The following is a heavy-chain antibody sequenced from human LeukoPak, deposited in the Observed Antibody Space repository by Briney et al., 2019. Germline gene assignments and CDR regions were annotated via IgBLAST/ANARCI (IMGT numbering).Heavy chain of an antibody. D-gene: IGHD5-18*01. Sequence: GGSLRLSCAASGFTVSSYAMSWVRQAPGKGLEWVSGISGGGGSTYYADSVEGRFTISRDNSKNTLYLQVDSLRAEDTAVYYCAKDGRWIQLLFDYWGQGTLVTVSS. V-gene: IGHV3-23*01. CDR3: AKDGRWIQLLFDY. CDR1: GFTVSSYA. J-gene: IGHJ4*02. CDR2: ISGGGGST.